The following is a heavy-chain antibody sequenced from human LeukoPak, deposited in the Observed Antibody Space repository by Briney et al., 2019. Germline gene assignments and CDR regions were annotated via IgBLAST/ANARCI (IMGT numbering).Heavy chain of an antibody. CDR1: GFTFSSYW. D-gene: IGHD2-21*02. J-gene: IGHJ4*02. CDR2: INSDGSST. CDR3: ARDTEYCGGDCYIDY. Sequence: GGSLRLSCAASGFTFSSYWMHWVRQAPGKGLVWVSRINSDGSSTSYADSVKGRFTISRDNAKNTLYLQMNSLRAEDTAVYYCARDTEYCGGDCYIDYWGQGTLVTVSS. V-gene: IGHV3-74*01.